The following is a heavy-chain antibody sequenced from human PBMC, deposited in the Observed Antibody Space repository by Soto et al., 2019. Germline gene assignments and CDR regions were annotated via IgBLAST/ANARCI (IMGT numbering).Heavy chain of an antibody. J-gene: IGHJ6*02. D-gene: IGHD3-3*01. Sequence: GASVKVSCKASGYTFTSYGISWVRQAPGQGLEWMGWISAYNGNTNYAQKLQGRVTMTTDTSTSTAYMELRSLRSDDTAVYYCARLRFLEWLLYPNSGMDVWGQGTTVTVSS. CDR3: ARLRFLEWLLYPNSGMDV. CDR1: GYTFTSYG. CDR2: ISAYNGNT. V-gene: IGHV1-18*01.